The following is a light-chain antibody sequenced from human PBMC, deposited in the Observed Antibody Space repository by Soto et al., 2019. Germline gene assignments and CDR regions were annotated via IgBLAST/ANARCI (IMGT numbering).Light chain of an antibody. CDR1: QCFXSW. J-gene: IGKJ4*02. CDR2: KAS. CDR3: QQANSVPRT. Sequence: EIEVTQWPCTLSASVGDRVTITCRASQCFXSWLGWYQQKPGKAPKVLXTKASSLERGGPSRFSGSGSETEFTLPISSLQPQDFATYYCQQANSVPRTFGGGTKVDIK. V-gene: IGKV1-5*03.